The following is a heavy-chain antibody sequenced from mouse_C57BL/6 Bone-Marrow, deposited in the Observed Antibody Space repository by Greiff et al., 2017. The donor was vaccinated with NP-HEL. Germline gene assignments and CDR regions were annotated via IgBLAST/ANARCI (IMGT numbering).Heavy chain of an antibody. J-gene: IGHJ1*03. D-gene: IGHD1-1*01. CDR2: IDPETGGT. CDR3: FSTTVPHWYFDV. CDR1: GYTFTDYE. Sequence: QVQLQQSGAELVRPGASVTLSCKASGYTFTDYEMHWVKQTPVHGLEWIGAIDPETGGTAYNQKFKGKAILTADKSSSTAYMELRSLTSEDSAVYYCFSTTVPHWYFDVWGTGTTVTVSS. V-gene: IGHV1-15*01.